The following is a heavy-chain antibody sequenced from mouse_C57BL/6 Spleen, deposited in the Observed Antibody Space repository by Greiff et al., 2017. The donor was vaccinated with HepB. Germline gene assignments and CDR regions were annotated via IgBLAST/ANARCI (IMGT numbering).Heavy chain of an antibody. CDR3: ARSPSTMVTTGGYYFDY. J-gene: IGHJ2*01. V-gene: IGHV1-50*01. Sequence: QVQLQQPGAELVKPGASVKLSCKASGYTFTSYWMQWVKQRPGQGLEWIGEIDPSDSYTNYNQKFKGKATLTVDTSSSTAYMQLSSLTSEDSAVYYCARSPSTMVTTGGYYFDYWGQGTTLTVSS. CDR1: GYTFTSYW. CDR2: IDPSDSYT. D-gene: IGHD2-2*01.